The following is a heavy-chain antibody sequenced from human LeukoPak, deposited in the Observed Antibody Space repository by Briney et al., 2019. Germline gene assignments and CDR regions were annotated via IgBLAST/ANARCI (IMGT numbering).Heavy chain of an antibody. Sequence: QTGGSLRLSCAASGFTFSSYEMNWVRQAPGKGLEWVSGIGGSGIRTYYADSVKGRFTISRDNSKNTLYPQMNSLKDEDTAVYYCAKDSHWILFDDWGQGTLVTVSS. CDR3: AKDSHWILFDD. CDR2: IGGSGIRT. V-gene: IGHV3-23*01. D-gene: IGHD2-2*03. J-gene: IGHJ4*02. CDR1: GFTFSSYE.